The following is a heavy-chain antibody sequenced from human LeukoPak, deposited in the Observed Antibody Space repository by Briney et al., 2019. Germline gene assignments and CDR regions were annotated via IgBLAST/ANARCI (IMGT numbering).Heavy chain of an antibody. CDR1: GFTFSSYA. CDR2: ISFDGSNK. D-gene: IGHD5-18*01. V-gene: IGHV3-30*04. Sequence: GGSLRLSCAASGFTFSSYAMHWVRQAPGKGLEWVAVISFDGSNKYSADSVKGRFTISRDNSKSTLYLQMNSLRGEDTAVYYCARVRGYSYGSDAFDIWGQGTMVTVSS. CDR3: ARVRGYSYGSDAFDI. J-gene: IGHJ3*02.